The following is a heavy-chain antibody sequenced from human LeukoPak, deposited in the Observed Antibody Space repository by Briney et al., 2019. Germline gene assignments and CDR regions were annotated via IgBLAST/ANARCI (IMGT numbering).Heavy chain of an antibody. J-gene: IGHJ4*02. V-gene: IGHV3-23*01. CDR3: AKDPPSSSSSWYGY. CDR1: GFTFSSYA. Sequence: GGSLRLSCAASGFTFSSYAMSWVGQAPGKGLEWVSSISGSGGSTYYADSVKGRVTISRDNSKNTLYLQMNSLRAEDTAVYYCAKDPPSSSSSWYGYWGQGTLVTVSS. CDR2: ISGSGGST. D-gene: IGHD6-13*01.